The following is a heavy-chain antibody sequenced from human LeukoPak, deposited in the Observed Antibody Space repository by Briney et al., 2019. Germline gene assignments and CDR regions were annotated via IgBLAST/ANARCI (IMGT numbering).Heavy chain of an antibody. CDR2: IYHSGST. CDR1: GGSFSGYY. CDR3: ASGFGFGELFPDY. V-gene: IGHV4-34*01. J-gene: IGHJ4*02. Sequence: PSETLSLTCAVYGGSFSGYYWSWVRQPPGKGLEWIGEIYHSGSTNYNPSLKSRVTISVDKSKNQFSLKLSSVTAADTAVYYCASGFGFGELFPDYWGQGTLVIVSS. D-gene: IGHD3-10*01.